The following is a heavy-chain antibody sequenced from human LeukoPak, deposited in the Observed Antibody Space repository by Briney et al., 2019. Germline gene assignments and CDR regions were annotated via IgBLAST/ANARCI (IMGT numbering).Heavy chain of an antibody. CDR3: ARHQQWLSLSAFDY. CDR2: IYPGDSDT. Sequence: GESLKISCKGSGYSFTTYWIAWVRQTPGKGLEWMGIIYPGDSDTRYSPSFQGQVTISADKSISTAYLQWSSLKASDTAMYYCARHQQWLSLSAFDYWGQGTLVTVSS. D-gene: IGHD6-19*01. CDR1: GYSFTTYW. V-gene: IGHV5-51*01. J-gene: IGHJ4*02.